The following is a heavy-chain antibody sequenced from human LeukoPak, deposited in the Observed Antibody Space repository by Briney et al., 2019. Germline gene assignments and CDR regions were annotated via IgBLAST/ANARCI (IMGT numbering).Heavy chain of an antibody. Sequence: GGSLRLSCAASGSTFSSYWMHWLRQEPRKGLVWVSRISTDGSSRSYADSVKGRFTISRDNGKNTLYLQMNSLRAEDTAVYYCASYLTSIPSGMDVWGQGATVTVSS. CDR3: ASYLTSIPSGMDV. CDR1: GSTFSSYW. V-gene: IGHV3-74*01. J-gene: IGHJ6*02. CDR2: ISTDGSSR. D-gene: IGHD2/OR15-2a*01.